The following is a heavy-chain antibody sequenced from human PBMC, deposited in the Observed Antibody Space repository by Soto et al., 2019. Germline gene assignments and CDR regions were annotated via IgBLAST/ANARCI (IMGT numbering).Heavy chain of an antibody. CDR3: AKDRLLRTYYFDS. CDR1: GFTFKNYG. CDR2: VSYLGSEK. J-gene: IGHJ4*02. D-gene: IGHD2-15*01. Sequence: QVQLVESGGGVVQPGNSLRLSCAASGFTFKNYGIHWVRQSPGKGLEWVALVSYLGSEKYYIDSVKGRFSVSRDNSKNTVYLQMNSLRPKDTAVYYCAKDRLLRTYYFDSWGQGTRVTVSS. V-gene: IGHV3-30*18.